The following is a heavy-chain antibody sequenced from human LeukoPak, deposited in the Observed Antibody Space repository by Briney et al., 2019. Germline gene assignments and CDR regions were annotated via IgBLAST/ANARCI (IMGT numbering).Heavy chain of an antibody. Sequence: GGSLRLSCAASGLTFSTYSMNWVRQAPGKGLEWVSYISGSSSTIYYADSVKGRYTISRDNAKNSLYLQMNSLRVEDTAVYYCARDPLHWNDGVDDSFDIWGQGTMVTVSS. D-gene: IGHD1-1*01. CDR1: GLTFSTYS. CDR3: ARDPLHWNDGVDDSFDI. J-gene: IGHJ3*02. CDR2: ISGSSSTI. V-gene: IGHV3-48*04.